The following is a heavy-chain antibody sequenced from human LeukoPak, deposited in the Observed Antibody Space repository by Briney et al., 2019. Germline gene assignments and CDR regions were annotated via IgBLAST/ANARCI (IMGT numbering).Heavy chain of an antibody. D-gene: IGHD2-2*01. CDR3: AIVPAASGYFDY. V-gene: IGHV4-4*07. CDR2: IYTSGST. CDR1: GGSISSYY. J-gene: IGHJ4*02. Sequence: PETLSLTCTVSGGSISSYYWSWIRQPAGKGLEWIGRIYTSGSTNYNPSLKSRVTMSVDTSKNQFSLKLSSVTAADTAVYYCAIVPAASGYFDYWGQGTLVTVSS.